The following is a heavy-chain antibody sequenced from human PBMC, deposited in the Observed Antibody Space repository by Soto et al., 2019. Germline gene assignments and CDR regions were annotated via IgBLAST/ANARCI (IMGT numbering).Heavy chain of an antibody. CDR3: ARVGVSYYDSSGYGPFDY. J-gene: IGHJ4*02. D-gene: IGHD3-22*01. Sequence: PSETLSLTCTVSGGSISSGGYYWSWIRQHPGKGLEWIGYIYYSGSTYYNPSLKSRVTISGDTSKNQFSLKLSSVTAADTAVYYCARVGVSYYDSSGYGPFDYWGQGTLVTVSS. CDR2: IYYSGST. V-gene: IGHV4-31*03. CDR1: GGSISSGGYY.